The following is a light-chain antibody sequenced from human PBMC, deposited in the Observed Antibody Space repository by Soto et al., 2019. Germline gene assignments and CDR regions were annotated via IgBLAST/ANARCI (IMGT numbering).Light chain of an antibody. V-gene: IGKV3-15*01. J-gene: IGKJ5*01. Sequence: EIVMTQSPATLSVSPGERATLSCRASQSVSSNLAWYQQKPGQAPRLLIYGASTRATGIPDRFSGSGSGTDFTLTISRLEPEDFAVYYCQQRSNFITFGQGTDWRL. CDR3: QQRSNFIT. CDR1: QSVSSN. CDR2: GAS.